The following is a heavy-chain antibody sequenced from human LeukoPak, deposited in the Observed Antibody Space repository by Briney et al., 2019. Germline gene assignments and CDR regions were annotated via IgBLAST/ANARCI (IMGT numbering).Heavy chain of an antibody. CDR2: IYSGGNT. D-gene: IGHD3-10*01. J-gene: IGHJ5*02. Sequence: GSLRVSCTVSGFTVSSNSSSWVRQAPGKGLECVSFIYSGGNTHNSDYVKGRFTISRDNSKNTLYLQMNSLRAEDTTVYYCARDSTMVRGGNYWFDPWGQGTLVTVSS. CDR1: GFTVSSNS. CDR3: ARDSTMVRGGNYWFDP. V-gene: IGHV3-53*01.